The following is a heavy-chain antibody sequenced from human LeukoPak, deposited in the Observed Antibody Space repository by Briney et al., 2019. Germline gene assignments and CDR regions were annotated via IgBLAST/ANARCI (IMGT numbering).Heavy chain of an antibody. CDR2: ISWNSGSI. CDR1: GFTFDDYA. J-gene: IGHJ3*02. D-gene: IGHD1-26*01. CDR3: AKDILVGATTFAFDI. V-gene: IGHV3-9*03. Sequence: GGSLRLSCAASGFTFDDYAMHWVRQAPGKGLEWVSGISWNSGSIGYADSVKGRFTISRDNAKNSLYPQMNSLRAEDMALYYCAKDILVGATTFAFDIWGQGTMVTVSS.